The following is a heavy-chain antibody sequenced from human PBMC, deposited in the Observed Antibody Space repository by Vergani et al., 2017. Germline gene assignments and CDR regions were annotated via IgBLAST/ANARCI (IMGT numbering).Heavy chain of an antibody. V-gene: IGHV3-30*18. CDR1: GFTFSSYG. CDR2: ISYDGSNK. D-gene: IGHD2-21*02. J-gene: IGHJ3*02. CDR3: AKDPRDCGGDCYPKAFDI. Sequence: QVQLVESGGGVVQPGRSLRLSCAASGFTFSSYGMHWVRQAPGKGLEWVAVISYDGSNKYYADSVKGRFTISRDNSKNTLYLQMNSLRAEDTAVYYCAKDPRDCGGDCYPKAFDIWGQGTMVTVSS.